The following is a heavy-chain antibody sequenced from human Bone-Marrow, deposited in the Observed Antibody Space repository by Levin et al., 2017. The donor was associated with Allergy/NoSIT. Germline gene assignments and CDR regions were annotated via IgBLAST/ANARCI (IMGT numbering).Heavy chain of an antibody. V-gene: IGHV2-5*02. CDR1: GFSLSTTGVG. D-gene: IGHD6-13*01. CDR2: IYWDDDK. J-gene: IGHJ4*02. CDR3: AHRRGYSSTWPFDY. Sequence: SGPTLVKPTETLTLTCTFSGFSLSTTGVGVAWFRQPPGKALEWLALIYWDDDKGYSPSLKSRVTITKDISKNQVVLRMTNMDPVDTATYYCAHRRGYSSTWPFDYWGQGTLVTVSS.